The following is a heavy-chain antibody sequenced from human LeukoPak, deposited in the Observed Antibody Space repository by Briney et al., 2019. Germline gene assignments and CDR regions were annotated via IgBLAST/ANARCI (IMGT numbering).Heavy chain of an antibody. V-gene: IGHV1-18*04. CDR3: ARDSAAGIDY. Sequence: ASVKVSCKASGYTFTSYGISWVRQAPGQGLGWMGWISAYNGNTNYAQKLQGRVTITRDTSASTAYMELSSLRSEDTAVYYCARDSAAGIDYWGQGTLVTVSS. CDR2: ISAYNGNT. CDR1: GYTFTSYG. D-gene: IGHD6-13*01. J-gene: IGHJ4*02.